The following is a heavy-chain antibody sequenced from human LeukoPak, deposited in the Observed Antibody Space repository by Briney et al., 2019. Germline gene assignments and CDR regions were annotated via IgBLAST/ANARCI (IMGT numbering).Heavy chain of an antibody. D-gene: IGHD5-18*01. CDR2: ITPILGIA. CDR3: ARESYDIPYYYYGMDV. J-gene: IGHJ6*02. CDR1: GYTFTGYY. V-gene: IGHV1-69*04. Sequence: VASVKVSCKASGYTFTGYYMHWVRQAPGQGLEWMGRITPILGIANYAQKFQGRVTITADKSTSTAYMELSSLRSEDTAVYYCARESYDIPYYYYGMDVWGQGTTVTVSS.